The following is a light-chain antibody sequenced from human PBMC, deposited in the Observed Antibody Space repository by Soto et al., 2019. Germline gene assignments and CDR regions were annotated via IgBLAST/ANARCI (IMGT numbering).Light chain of an antibody. CDR3: SSYAGRVV. V-gene: IGLV2-23*01. J-gene: IGLJ2*01. CDR1: SSDVGSYNL. CDR2: EGT. Sequence: QSALTQPASVSGSPGQSITISCTGSSSDVGSYNLVSWYQQHPGKAPKLMIYEGTNRLSGVSNRFSGSKSGNTASLTISGLQAEDEAHYYCSSYAGRVVFGGGTKLTVL.